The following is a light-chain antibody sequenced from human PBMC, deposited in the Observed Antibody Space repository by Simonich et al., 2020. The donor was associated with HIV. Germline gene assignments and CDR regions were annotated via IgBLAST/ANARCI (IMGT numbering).Light chain of an antibody. CDR3: QQYDNWPR. CDR1: QSVSSSY. V-gene: IGKV3-20*01. Sequence: EIVLTQSPGTLSLSPGERATLSCRASQSVSSSYLAWYQQKPGQAPRLLIYGASSRATGIPDRFSGFGSGTDFTLTISRLEPEDFAVYYCQQYDNWPRFGQGTKVEIK. J-gene: IGKJ1*01. CDR2: GAS.